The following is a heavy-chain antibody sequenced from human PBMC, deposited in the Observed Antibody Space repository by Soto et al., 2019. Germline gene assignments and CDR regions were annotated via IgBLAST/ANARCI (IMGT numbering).Heavy chain of an antibody. V-gene: IGHV3-23*01. Sequence: EVQLLESGGGLVQPGGSLRLSCAASGFTFRSHAMSRVRQGPGKGLEWVSAISGLGDSTYYADSVKGRFTISRDNSKSMLYLQIDSLGAEDTAVYYCAGKIGYCSGGSCLGPDSWGQGALVTVSS. D-gene: IGHD2-15*01. J-gene: IGHJ4*02. CDR1: GFTFRSHA. CDR3: AGKIGYCSGGSCLGPDS. CDR2: ISGLGDST.